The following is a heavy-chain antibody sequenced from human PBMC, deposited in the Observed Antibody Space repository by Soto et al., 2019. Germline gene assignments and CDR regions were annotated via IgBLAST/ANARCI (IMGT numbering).Heavy chain of an antibody. V-gene: IGHV4-4*02. Sequence: PSETLSLTCAVSGGSISSSNWWSWVRQPPGKGLEWIGYIYDSGSTYYNASLKSRVTISLDTSRNQFSLKLTSVSAAATAVYYCARGRNYYGLRFWGQGTTLTVSS. J-gene: IGHJ6*02. D-gene: IGHD1-7*01. CDR1: GGSISSSNW. CDR3: ARGRNYYGLRF. CDR2: IYDSGST.